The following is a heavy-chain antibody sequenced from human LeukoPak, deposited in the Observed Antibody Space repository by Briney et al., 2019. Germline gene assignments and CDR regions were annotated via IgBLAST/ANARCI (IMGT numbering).Heavy chain of an antibody. Sequence: PGGSLRLSCAASGFTFSSYGMHWVRQAPGKGLEWVAFIRYDGSNKYYADSVKGRFTISRDNSKNTLYLQMNSLRAEDTAVYYCAMAGVTTPYNYYYYYYMDVWGKGTTVTISS. V-gene: IGHV3-30*02. D-gene: IGHD4-17*01. J-gene: IGHJ6*03. CDR2: IRYDGSNK. CDR1: GFTFSSYG. CDR3: AMAGVTTPYNYYYYYYMDV.